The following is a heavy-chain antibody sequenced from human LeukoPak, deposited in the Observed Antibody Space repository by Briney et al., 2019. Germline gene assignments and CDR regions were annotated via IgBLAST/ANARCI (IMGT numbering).Heavy chain of an antibody. D-gene: IGHD1-20*01. V-gene: IGHV3-72*01. CDR1: GFTFSDHY. CDR3: ARVTGAYYFDY. CDR2: TSNKAKSSTT. J-gene: IGHJ4*02. Sequence: GGSLRLSCAASGFTFSDHYMDWVRQAPGKGLEWVGRTSNKAKSSTTEYAASVKDRFTISRDDSKNSLYLQMNSLKTEDTAVYYCARVTGAYYFDYWGQGTLVTVSS.